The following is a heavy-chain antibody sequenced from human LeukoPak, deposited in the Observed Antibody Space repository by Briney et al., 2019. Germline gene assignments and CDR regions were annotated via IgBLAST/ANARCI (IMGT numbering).Heavy chain of an antibody. D-gene: IGHD4-17*01. V-gene: IGHV1-69*13. J-gene: IGHJ6*03. CDR1: GGTFSNYA. CDR3: AKGPYGDYGGDYFYYYMDV. Sequence: SVKVSCKASGGTFSNYAISWVRQAPGQGLEWMGGIIPIFGTTKYAQKFQGRVTITADESTSTAYMELNSLRSEDTAVYHCAKGPYGDYGGDYFYYYMDVWDKGTTVTVSS. CDR2: IIPIFGTT.